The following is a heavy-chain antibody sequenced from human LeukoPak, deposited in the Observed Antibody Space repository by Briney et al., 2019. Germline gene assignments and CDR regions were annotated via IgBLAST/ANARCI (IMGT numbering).Heavy chain of an antibody. CDR2: MNPNSGIT. CDR1: GYTFISYD. J-gene: IGHJ4*02. D-gene: IGHD3-22*01. Sequence: ASVKVSCKASGYTFISYDINWVRQATGQGLEWMGWMNPNSGITGYAQKFQGRVSMTRNTSIGTAYMELSSLNSEDTAVYYCARGLYYYDSNGRTPYDYWGQGTLVTVSS. V-gene: IGHV1-8*01. CDR3: ARGLYYYDSNGRTPYDY.